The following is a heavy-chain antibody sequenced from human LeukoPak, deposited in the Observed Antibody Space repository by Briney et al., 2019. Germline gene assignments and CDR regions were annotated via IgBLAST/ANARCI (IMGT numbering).Heavy chain of an antibody. J-gene: IGHJ4*02. V-gene: IGHV3-30-3*01. CDR2: ISYDGSNK. CDR1: GFTFSSYA. D-gene: IGHD2-2*01. CDR3: GREGYCSSTSCYSLDY. Sequence: PGGSLRLSCAASGFTFSSYAMHWVRQAPGKGLEWVAVISYDGSNKYYADSVKGRFTISRDNSKNTLYLQMNSLRAEDTAVYYCGREGYCSSTSCYSLDYWGQGTLVTVSS.